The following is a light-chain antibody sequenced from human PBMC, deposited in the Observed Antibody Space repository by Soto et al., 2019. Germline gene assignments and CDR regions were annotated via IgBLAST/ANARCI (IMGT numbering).Light chain of an antibody. CDR2: DVN. CDR1: SSDVGAYNY. J-gene: IGLJ1*01. Sequence: QSVLTQPVSVSGSPGQSITISCAGTSSDVGAYNYVYWYQHHPGKAPKLMIYDVNNRPSGVSNRFSGSKSGNTASLTISGLQAEDEADYYCSSYTSSSTLVFGTGTKVTVL. V-gene: IGLV2-14*03. CDR3: SSYTSSSTLV.